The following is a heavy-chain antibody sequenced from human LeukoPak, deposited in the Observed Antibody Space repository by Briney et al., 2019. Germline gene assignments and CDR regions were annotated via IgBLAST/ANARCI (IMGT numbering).Heavy chain of an antibody. CDR1: GGTFSSYT. Sequence: SVKVSCKASGGTFSSYTISWVRQAPGQGLEWMGRIIPILGIANYAQKFQGRVTITADKSTSTAYMELSSLRSEDTAVYYCASVDTAMSGSLDYWGQGTLVTVSS. CDR2: IIPILGIA. V-gene: IGHV1-69*02. CDR3: ASVDTAMSGSLDY. D-gene: IGHD5-18*01. J-gene: IGHJ4*02.